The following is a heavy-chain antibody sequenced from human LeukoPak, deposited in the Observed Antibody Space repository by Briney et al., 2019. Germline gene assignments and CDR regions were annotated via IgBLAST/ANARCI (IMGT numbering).Heavy chain of an antibody. V-gene: IGHV4-38-2*02. CDR3: ARGSGDSSGYFGLRAFDI. CDR2: IYHSGST. CDR1: GYSISSGYY. Sequence: SETLSLTCTVSGYSISSGYYWGWIRQPPGKGLEWIGSIYHSGSTYHNPSLKSRVAISVDTSKNHFSLKLSSVTAADTAVYYCARGSGDSSGYFGLRAFDIWGRGTMVTVSS. D-gene: IGHD3-22*01. J-gene: IGHJ3*02.